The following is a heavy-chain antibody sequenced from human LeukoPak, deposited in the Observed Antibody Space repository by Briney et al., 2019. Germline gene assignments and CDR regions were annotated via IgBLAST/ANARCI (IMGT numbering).Heavy chain of an antibody. CDR1: GGTFSSYA. Sequence: SVKVSCKASGGTFSSYAISWVRQAPGQGLEWMGGIIPIFGTANYAQKFQGRVTITADESTSTAYMELSSLRSEDTAVYYCARGVAAPYYMDVWGKGTTVTVSS. J-gene: IGHJ6*03. D-gene: IGHD5/OR15-5a*01. CDR3: ARGVAAPYYMDV. CDR2: IIPIFGTA. V-gene: IGHV1-69*13.